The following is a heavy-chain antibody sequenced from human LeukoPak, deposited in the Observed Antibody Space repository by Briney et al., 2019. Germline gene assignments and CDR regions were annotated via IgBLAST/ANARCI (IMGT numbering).Heavy chain of an antibody. CDR2: ISNDGRNK. CDR3: ARGGFAYNIDY. V-gene: IGHV3-30*04. J-gene: IGHJ4*02. D-gene: IGHD1-1*01. CDR1: TFTFSNYA. Sequence: PGKSLRLSCAVSTFTFSNYAMHWVRQAPVKGLEWVAVISNDGRNKYYADSVKGRFTISRDNSKDTLYLQMNSLSVEDTAVYYCARGGFAYNIDYWGQGTLVPVSS.